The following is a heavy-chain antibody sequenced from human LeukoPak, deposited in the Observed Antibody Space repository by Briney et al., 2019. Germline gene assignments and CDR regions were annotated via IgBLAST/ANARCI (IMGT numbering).Heavy chain of an antibody. D-gene: IGHD3-10*01. J-gene: IGHJ4*02. CDR1: GFTFGSYW. CDR3: ASTYYGSGSYYASY. CDR2: IKQDGSEK. V-gene: IGHV3-7*01. Sequence: PGGSLRLSCAASGFTFGSYWRSWVRQVPGKGREWVANIKQDGSEKYYVDSVKGRFTISRDNAKNSLYLQMNSLRAEDTAVYYCASTYYGSGSYYASYWGQGTLVTVSS.